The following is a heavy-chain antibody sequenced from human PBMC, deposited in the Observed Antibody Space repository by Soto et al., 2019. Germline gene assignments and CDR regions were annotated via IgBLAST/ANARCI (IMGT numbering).Heavy chain of an antibody. D-gene: IGHD1-26*01. J-gene: IGHJ4*02. V-gene: IGHV3-23*01. Sequence: EVQLLESGGGLVQPGGSLRLSCAASGFTFSSYALSWVRQAPGKGLEWVSVISGSGGSTYYADSVKGRFTISRDNSKNTLYLQMSSMRADDTPLYYCAKVISGNYYDFDYWGQGTLVTVSS. CDR3: AKVISGNYYDFDY. CDR1: GFTFSSYA. CDR2: ISGSGGST.